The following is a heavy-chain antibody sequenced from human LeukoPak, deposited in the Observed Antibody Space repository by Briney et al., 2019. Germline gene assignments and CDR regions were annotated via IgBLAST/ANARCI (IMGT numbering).Heavy chain of an antibody. J-gene: IGHJ4*02. V-gene: IGHV3-9*01. CDR3: ARDFPPLEY. CDR2: ISWNSGSI. Sequence: GGSLRLSCAASGFTFDDYAMHWVRQAPGKGLEWVSGISWNSGSIGYADSVKGRFTISRDNAKNSLYLQMNSLRAEDTAVYYCARDFPPLEYWGQGTLVTVSS. CDR1: GFTFDDYA.